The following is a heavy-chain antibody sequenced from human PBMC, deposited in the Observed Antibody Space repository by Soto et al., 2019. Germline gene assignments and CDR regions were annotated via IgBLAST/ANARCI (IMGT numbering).Heavy chain of an antibody. CDR2: IWHDGKNK. CDR1: GFTFSNFG. J-gene: IGHJ4*02. Sequence: QVQVVESGGGVVQPGRSLRLSCAASGFTFSNFGMHWVRQAPGKGLEWVAVIWHDGKNKYYADSAEGRFTIPRDNSKNTLYLQMNSLRAEDTAVYYCARDPGQDEAMDYWGQGTLVTVSS. CDR3: ARDPGQDEAMDY. V-gene: IGHV3-33*01.